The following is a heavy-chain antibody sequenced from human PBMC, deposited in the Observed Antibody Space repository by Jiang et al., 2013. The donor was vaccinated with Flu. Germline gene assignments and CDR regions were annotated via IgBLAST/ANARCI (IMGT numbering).Heavy chain of an antibody. J-gene: IGHJ4*02. V-gene: IGHV4-59*08. CDR2: IYYSGST. D-gene: IGHD3-16*01. CDR3: ARIPFAGFDY. Sequence: LVKPSETLSLSCTVTGDPISRYFWSWIRQPPGKGLEWIGYIYYSGSTKYNPSLKSRVAISIDTSKNQFSLKLSSVTAADTAVYYCARIPFAGFDYWGQGTLVTVSS. CDR1: GDPISRYF.